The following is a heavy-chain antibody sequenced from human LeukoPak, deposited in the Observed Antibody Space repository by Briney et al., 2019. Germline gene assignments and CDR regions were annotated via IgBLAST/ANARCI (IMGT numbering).Heavy chain of an antibody. CDR1: GYTFTSYG. D-gene: IGHD4-17*01. J-gene: IGHJ4*02. Sequence: ASVKVSCKASGYTFTSYGISWVRQAPGQGLEWMGWISAYNGNTNYAQKLQGRVTMTTDTSTSTAYMELRSLRSDDTAVYYCARDPGTTVTNFAVPPDYWGQGTLVTVSS. CDR3: ARDPGTTVTNFAVPPDY. CDR2: ISAYNGNT. V-gene: IGHV1-18*01.